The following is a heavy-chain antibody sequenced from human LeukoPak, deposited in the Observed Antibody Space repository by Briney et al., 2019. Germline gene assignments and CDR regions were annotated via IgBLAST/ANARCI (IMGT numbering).Heavy chain of an antibody. D-gene: IGHD3-9*01. Sequence: GGSLRLSCAASGFTFSNAWMSWVRQAPGKGLEWVGRIKSKTDGGTTDYAAPVKGRFTISRDDSKNTLYLQMNSLKTEDTAVYYCTTDLWSDILTGYYHHPFDYWGQGTLVTVSS. CDR2: IKSKTDGGTT. CDR1: GFTFSNAW. V-gene: IGHV3-15*01. J-gene: IGHJ4*02. CDR3: TTDLWSDILTGYYHHPFDY.